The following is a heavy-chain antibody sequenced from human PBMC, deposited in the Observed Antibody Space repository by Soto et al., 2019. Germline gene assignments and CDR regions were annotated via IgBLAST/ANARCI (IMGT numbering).Heavy chain of an antibody. CDR2: ISYDGSNK. CDR1: GFTFSSYA. J-gene: IGHJ4*02. D-gene: IGHD5-12*01. CDR3: AREEDIVATSNFDY. Sequence: QVQLVESGGGVVQPGRSLRLSCAASGFTFSSYAMHWVRQAPGKGLEWVADISYDGSNKNYADSVKGRFTISRDNSKNTHNLQMKRLKTEETADYDCAREEDIVATSNFDYWGQGTLVTVSS. V-gene: IGHV3-30-3*01.